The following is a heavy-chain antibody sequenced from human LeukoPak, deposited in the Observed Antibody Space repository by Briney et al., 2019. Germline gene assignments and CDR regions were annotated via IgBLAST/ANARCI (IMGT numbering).Heavy chain of an antibody. J-gene: IGHJ4*02. CDR1: GYSFTSYW. Sequence: GESLKIFCKGSGYSFTSYWIGWVRQMPGKGLEWMGIIYPGDSDTRYSPSFQGQVTISADKSISTAYLQWSSLKASDTAMYYCARQLTTVTTGIDYWGQGTLVTVSS. CDR2: IYPGDSDT. D-gene: IGHD4-17*01. CDR3: ARQLTTVTTGIDY. V-gene: IGHV5-51*01.